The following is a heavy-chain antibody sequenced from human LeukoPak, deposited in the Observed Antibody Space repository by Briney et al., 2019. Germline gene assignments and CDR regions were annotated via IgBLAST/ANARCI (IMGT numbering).Heavy chain of an antibody. CDR3: AKGIPYYDILTGYYSAFDI. CDR1: GFTFDDYA. D-gene: IGHD3-9*01. J-gene: IGHJ3*02. V-gene: IGHV3-9*01. CDR2: ISWNSGSI. Sequence: GRSLRLSCAASGFTFDDYAMHWVRQAPGKGLERVSGISWNSGSIGYADSVKGRFTISRDNAKNSLYLQMNSLRAEDTALYYCAKGIPYYDILTGYYSAFDIWGQGTMVTVSS.